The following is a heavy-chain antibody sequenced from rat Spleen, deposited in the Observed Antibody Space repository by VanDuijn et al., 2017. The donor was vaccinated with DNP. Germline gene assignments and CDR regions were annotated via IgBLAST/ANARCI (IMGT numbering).Heavy chain of an antibody. CDR3: ARDGTY. V-gene: IGHV2-15*01. J-gene: IGHJ2*01. Sequence: QVQLKESGPGLVQLSQNLSLTCTVSGFSLNNNSVSWIRQPPGKGLEWMGAIWSGGSTAYSSDLKSRLSISRDTSRSQVFLKMNSLQTEDTAIYFCARDGTYWGQGVMVTVSS. D-gene: IGHD2-6*01. CDR1: GFSLNNNS. CDR2: IWSGGST.